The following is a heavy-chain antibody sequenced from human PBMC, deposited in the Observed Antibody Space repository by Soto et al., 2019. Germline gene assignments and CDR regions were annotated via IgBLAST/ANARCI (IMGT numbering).Heavy chain of an antibody. V-gene: IGHV3-30*18. D-gene: IGHD2-2*03. CDR3: AKDLALYQIGSHYGMDV. CDR2: ISFDGTNT. J-gene: IGHJ6*02. CDR1: GFSFNTYG. Sequence: PGGSLRLSCAASGFSFNTYGIHWVRQPPGKXLEWVAVISFDGTNTFEADSVKGRFSISRDNSKNILYLQMNRLTIEDAAVYYCAKDLALYQIGSHYGMDVWGPGTTVTVSS.